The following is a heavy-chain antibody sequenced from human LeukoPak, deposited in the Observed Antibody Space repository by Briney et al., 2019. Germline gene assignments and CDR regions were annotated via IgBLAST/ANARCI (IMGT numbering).Heavy chain of an antibody. CDR3: AKTSDDYDSSGYYFDY. J-gene: IGHJ4*02. CDR1: GFTFSSYA. V-gene: IGHV3-23*01. CDR2: ISGSGGST. Sequence: GGSPRLSCAASGFTFSSYAMSWVRQAPGKGLEWVSAISGSGGSTYYADSVKGRFTISRDNSKNTLYLQMNSLRAEDTAVYYCAKTSDDYDSSGYYFDYWGQGTLVTVSS. D-gene: IGHD3-22*01.